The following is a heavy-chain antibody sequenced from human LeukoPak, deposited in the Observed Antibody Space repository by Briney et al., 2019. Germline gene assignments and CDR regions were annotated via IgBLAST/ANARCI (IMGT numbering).Heavy chain of an antibody. CDR2: MNPNSGNT. J-gene: IGHJ3*02. D-gene: IGHD3-10*01. V-gene: IGHV1-8*03. CDR3: ARGGITMVRGVIAFDI. CDR1: GYTFTSYA. Sequence: ASVKVSCKASGYTFTSYAMHWVRQAPGQRLEWMGWMNPNSGNTGYAQKFQGRVTITRNTSISTAYMELSSLRSEDTAVYYCARGGITMVRGVIAFDIWGQGTMVTVSS.